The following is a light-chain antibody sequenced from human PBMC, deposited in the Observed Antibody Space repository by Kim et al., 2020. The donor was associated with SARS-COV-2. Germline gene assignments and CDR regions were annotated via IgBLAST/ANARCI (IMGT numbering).Light chain of an antibody. CDR2: RND. J-gene: IGLJ3*02. Sequence: TPAHTGTGNSNAISNQGEAWRQQRRGHPPELLSYRNDNRPSGISERFSASRSGNTASRTITGPQPEDEADYYCSAWDFTISAWVFGGGTKLAVL. CDR3: SAWDFTISAWV. V-gene: IGLV10-54*01. CDR1: SNAISNQG.